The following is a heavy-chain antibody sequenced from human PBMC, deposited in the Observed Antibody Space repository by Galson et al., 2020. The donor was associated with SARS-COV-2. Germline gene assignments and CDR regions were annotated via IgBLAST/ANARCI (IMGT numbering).Heavy chain of an antibody. V-gene: IGHV3-48*02. CDR3: AKDAPVGGSHAGVDQ. J-gene: IGHJ4*02. Sequence: TGGSLRLSCATSGFTFSSYTMDWVRQAPGKGLEWVSFISSDGSVTHYADSVKGRFTISRDNAQNSLFLQMNSLRDEDTAVYYCAKDAPVGGSHAGVDQWGQGTLVTVSS. CDR1: GFTFSSYT. D-gene: IGHD6-25*01. CDR2: ISSDGSVT.